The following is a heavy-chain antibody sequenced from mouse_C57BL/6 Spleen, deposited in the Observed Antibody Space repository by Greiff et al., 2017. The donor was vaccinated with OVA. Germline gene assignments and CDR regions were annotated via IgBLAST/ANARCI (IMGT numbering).Heavy chain of an antibody. CDR2: IDPSDSYT. V-gene: IGHV1-69*01. D-gene: IGHD2-4*01. CDR3: ARLRDYDGY. CDR1: GYTFTSYW. J-gene: IGHJ2*01. Sequence: VQLQQPGAELVMPGASVKLSCKASGYTFTSYWMHWVKQRPGQGLEWIGEIDPSDSYTNYNQKFKGKSTLTVDKSSSTAYMQLSSLTSEDSAVYYCARLRDYDGYWGQGTTLTVSS.